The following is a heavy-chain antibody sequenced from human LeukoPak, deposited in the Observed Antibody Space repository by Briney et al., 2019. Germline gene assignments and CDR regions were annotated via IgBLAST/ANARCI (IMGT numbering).Heavy chain of an antibody. CDR1: GGTFCSYC. J-gene: IGHJ4*02. CDR2: IIPILGIA. D-gene: IGHD3-10*01. CDR3: ARVADYGSGSHLFDY. V-gene: IGHV1-69*04. Sequence: SVKVSCKASGGTFCSYCINWVRQAPGQGLEWMGRIIPILGIANCAQSFQGRVTITADKSTATAYMELTSLRSDDTAVYYCARVADYGSGSHLFDYWGQGTLVAVSS.